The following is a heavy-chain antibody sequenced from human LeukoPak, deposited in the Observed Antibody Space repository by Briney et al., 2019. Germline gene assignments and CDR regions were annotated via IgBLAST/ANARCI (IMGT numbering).Heavy chain of an antibody. Sequence: GGSLRLSCAASGFTFSSYSMNWVRQAPGKGLEWVSYISSSSSTIYYADSVKGRFTISRDNAKNSLYLQMDSLRAEDTAVYYCARDLEWFGELYFDYWGQGTLVTVSS. CDR2: ISSSSSTI. D-gene: IGHD3-10*01. J-gene: IGHJ4*02. CDR3: ARDLEWFGELYFDY. V-gene: IGHV3-48*04. CDR1: GFTFSSYS.